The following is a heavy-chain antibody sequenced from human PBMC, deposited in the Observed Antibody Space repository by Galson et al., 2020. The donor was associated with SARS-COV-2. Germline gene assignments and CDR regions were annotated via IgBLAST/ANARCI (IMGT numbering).Heavy chain of an antibody. Sequence: ASVKVSCKASRYTFTSYDINWVRQATGQGLEWMGWMNPNSGNTGYAQKFQGRVTMTRDTSISTAYMELSNLRSEDAAVYYCARVPSLGYCSGGSCYRLDYWGQGTTVTVSS. CDR1: RYTFTSYD. V-gene: IGHV1-8*01. CDR3: ARVPSLGYCSGGSCYRLDY. D-gene: IGHD2-15*01. J-gene: IGHJ4*03. CDR2: MNPNSGNT.